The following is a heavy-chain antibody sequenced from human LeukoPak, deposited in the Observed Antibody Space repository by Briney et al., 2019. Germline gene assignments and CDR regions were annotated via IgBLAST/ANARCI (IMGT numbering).Heavy chain of an antibody. J-gene: IGHJ4*02. CDR3: AKLPGRAADY. CDR2: ISDSGGST. CDR1: GFTFSSYV. Sequence: GGSLRLSCAASGFTFSSYVMNWVRQAPGKGLEWVSGISDSGGSTYYADSVKGRFTISRDNSKNTLYLLMNSLRAEDTAVYYCAKLPGRAADYWGQGTLVTVSS. V-gene: IGHV3-23*01.